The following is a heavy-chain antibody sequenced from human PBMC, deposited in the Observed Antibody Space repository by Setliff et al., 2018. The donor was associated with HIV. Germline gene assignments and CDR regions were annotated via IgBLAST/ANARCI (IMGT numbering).Heavy chain of an antibody. CDR1: GVSINRTDHY. V-gene: IGHV4-39*07. D-gene: IGHD2-8*01. Sequence: SETLSLTCSVSGVSINRTDHYWGWIRQSPGKSLEWIGSVSQSGSTYYKPSLKSRVTMSVDRSKNQFSLKIDSVTAADTAVYFCAGDNGANGGPGWLGPWGQGILVTVSS. CDR3: AGDNGANGGPGWLGP. J-gene: IGHJ5*02. CDR2: VSQSGST.